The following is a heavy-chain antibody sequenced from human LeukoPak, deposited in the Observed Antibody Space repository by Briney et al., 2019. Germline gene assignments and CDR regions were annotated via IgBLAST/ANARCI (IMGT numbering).Heavy chain of an antibody. CDR2: IYYSGST. D-gene: IGHD5-12*01. J-gene: IGHJ2*01. CDR1: GGSISSFY. CDR3: ARKGSYSGYDLNWYFDL. V-gene: IGHV4-59*01. Sequence: SETLSLTCTVSGGSISSFYWSWIRQPPGKGLEWIGYIYYSGSTNYNPSLKSRVSISVDTSKNQFSLKLSSVTAADTAVYYCARKGSYSGYDLNWYFDLWGRGTLVTVSS.